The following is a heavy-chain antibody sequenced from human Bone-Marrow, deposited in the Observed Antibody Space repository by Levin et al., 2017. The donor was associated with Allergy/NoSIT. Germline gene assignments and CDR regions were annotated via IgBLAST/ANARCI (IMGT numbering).Heavy chain of an antibody. CDR2: INPSGTST. Sequence: GASVKVSCKASGYTFTDYYMHWVRQAPGQGLEWMGIINPSGTSTSYAQKFQGRVTMTTDTSTSTVYMELSSLRSEDTAVYFCARDLIGGHSSAWSWDSWGQGTLVTVSS. V-gene: IGHV1-46*01. J-gene: IGHJ4*02. CDR1: GYTFTDYY. CDR3: ARDLIGGHSSAWSWDS. D-gene: IGHD6-13*01.